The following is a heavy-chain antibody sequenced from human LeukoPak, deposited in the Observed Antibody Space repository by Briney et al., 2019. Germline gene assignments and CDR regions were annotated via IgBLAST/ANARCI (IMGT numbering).Heavy chain of an antibody. V-gene: IGHV3-20*04. Sequence: GGSLRLSCAASGFNFDDYGMSWVRRAPGKGLEWVSGINWNGGSTGYADSVKGRFTISRDNAKNSLYLQMNSLRAEDTALYYCARGATGTTFDYWGQGTLVTVSS. CDR3: ARGATGTTFDY. CDR2: INWNGGST. D-gene: IGHD1-1*01. J-gene: IGHJ4*02. CDR1: GFNFDDYG.